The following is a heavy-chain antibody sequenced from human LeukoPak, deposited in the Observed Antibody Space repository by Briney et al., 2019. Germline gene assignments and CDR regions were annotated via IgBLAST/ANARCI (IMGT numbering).Heavy chain of an antibody. V-gene: IGHV4-34*01. CDR2: INHSGST. CDR3: ARGPYYDILTGYSSYNWFDP. CDR1: GGSFSGYY. D-gene: IGHD3-9*01. Sequence: SETLSLTCAVYGGSFSGYYWSWIRQPPGKGLEWIGEINHSGSTNYNPSLKSRVTISVDTSKNQFSLKLSPVTAADTAVYYCARGPYYDILTGYSSYNWFDPWGQGTLVTVSS. J-gene: IGHJ5*02.